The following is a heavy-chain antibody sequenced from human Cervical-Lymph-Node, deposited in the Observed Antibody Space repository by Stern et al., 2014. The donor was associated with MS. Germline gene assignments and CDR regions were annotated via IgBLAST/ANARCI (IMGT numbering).Heavy chain of an antibody. V-gene: IGHV4-59*08. CDR3: ARHQATGYNYISYYYGLDV. D-gene: IGHD5-24*01. Sequence: VQLVESGPGLVKPSETLSLTCTVSGGSISSYYWSWIRQPPGKGLEWIGYIYINGNTNYNPSLKSRVTISVDASKEQFPLKLRSVTAADTAVYFCARHQATGYNYISYYYGLDVWGQGTTVTVSS. CDR1: GGSISSYY. CDR2: IYINGNT. J-gene: IGHJ6*02.